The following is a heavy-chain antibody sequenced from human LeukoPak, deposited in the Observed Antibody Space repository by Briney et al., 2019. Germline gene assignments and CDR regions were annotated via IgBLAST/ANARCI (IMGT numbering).Heavy chain of an antibody. CDR3: ASPSEDSSGWESFDY. J-gene: IGHJ4*02. CDR1: GGSISSYN. CDR2: IYYSGST. D-gene: IGHD6-19*01. V-gene: IGHV4-59*01. Sequence: PSETLSLTCAVSGGSISSYNWSWIRQPPGKGLEWIGYIYYSGSTNYNPSLKSRVTISVDTSKNQFSLKLSSVTAADTAVYYCASPSEDSSGWESFDYWGQGTLVTVSS.